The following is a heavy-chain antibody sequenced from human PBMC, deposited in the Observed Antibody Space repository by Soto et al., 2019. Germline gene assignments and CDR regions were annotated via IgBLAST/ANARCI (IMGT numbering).Heavy chain of an antibody. Sequence: VRSLRLSCAASGFTFGSYGMHWVRQAPGNGLEWVAFISYDGSNKYYADSVKGRFTISRDNSKNTLYLQMNSLRAEDTAVYYCAAVYGSGSYLFYYYGMDVWGQGTTVTVSS. CDR3: AAVYGSGSYLFYYYGMDV. J-gene: IGHJ6*02. CDR1: GFTFGSYG. CDR2: ISYDGSNK. D-gene: IGHD3-10*01. V-gene: IGHV3-30*03.